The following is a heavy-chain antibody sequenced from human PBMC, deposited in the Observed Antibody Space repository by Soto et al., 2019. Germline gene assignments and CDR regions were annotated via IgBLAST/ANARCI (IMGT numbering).Heavy chain of an antibody. D-gene: IGHD3-3*01. CDR1: GGSISSGDYY. CDR3: ARVLRFLEWLPRMDV. J-gene: IGHJ6*02. V-gene: IGHV4-30-4*01. Sequence: QVQLQESGPGLVKPSQTLSLTCTVSGGSISSGDYYWSWIRQPPGKGLEWIGYIYYSGSTYYNPSLQSRVTLSVDTSKNQFSLKLSSVTAADTAVYYCARVLRFLEWLPRMDVWGQGTTVTVSS. CDR2: IYYSGST.